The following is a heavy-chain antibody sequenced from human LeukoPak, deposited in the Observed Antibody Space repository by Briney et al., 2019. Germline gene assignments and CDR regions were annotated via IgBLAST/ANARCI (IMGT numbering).Heavy chain of an antibody. D-gene: IGHD3-22*01. Sequence: PSETLSLTCAVYGGSFSGYYWSWIRQPPGKGLEWIGEINHSGSTNYNPSLKSRVTISVDTSKNQFSLKLSSVTAADTAVYYCARESQSAYYFDSSGYEDAFDIWGQGTMVTVSS. CDR3: ARESQSAYYFDSSGYEDAFDI. V-gene: IGHV4-34*01. J-gene: IGHJ3*02. CDR2: INHSGST. CDR1: GGSFSGYY.